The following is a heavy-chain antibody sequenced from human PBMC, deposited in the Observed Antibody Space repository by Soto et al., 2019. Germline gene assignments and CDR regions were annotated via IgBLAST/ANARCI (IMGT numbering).Heavy chain of an antibody. CDR1: GGSSSSYY. CDR3: ATHVRKRRSGERGAYYYMDV. CDR2: IYYSGST. Sequence: PSETLSLAGTVAGGSSSSYYWSWIRQPPGKGLEWIGYIYYSGSTNYNPSLKSRVAVSVDTSKNQFSLKLSSVTAADTGVYYCATHVRKRRSGERGAYYYMDVWGKGTTVT. D-gene: IGHD3-10*01. V-gene: IGHV4-59*08. J-gene: IGHJ6*03.